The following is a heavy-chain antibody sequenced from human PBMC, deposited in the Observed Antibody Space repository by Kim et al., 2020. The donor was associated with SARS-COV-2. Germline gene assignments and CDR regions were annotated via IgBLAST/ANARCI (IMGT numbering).Heavy chain of an antibody. CDR2: IKQDGSET. V-gene: IGHV3-7*01. D-gene: IGHD6-13*01. Sequence: GGSLRLSCAASGFTFRSYWMSWVRQAPGKGLEWVANIKQDGSETNYVDSVKGRFTISRDNARNSLYLQMDSLRVEDTALYYCATDNWSSSWAGFDYWAQGNLVTVSS. CDR1: GFTFRSYW. J-gene: IGHJ4*02. CDR3: ATDNWSSSWAGFDY.